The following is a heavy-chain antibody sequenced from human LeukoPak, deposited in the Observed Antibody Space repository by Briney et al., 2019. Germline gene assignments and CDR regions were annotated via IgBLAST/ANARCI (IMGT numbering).Heavy chain of an antibody. J-gene: IGHJ4*02. V-gene: IGHV4-39*07. Sequence: SETLSLTCTVSGGSISSSSYYWGWIRQPPGKGLKWIGSIYYSGSTYYNPSLKSRVTISVDTSKNQFSLKLSSVTAADTAVYYCARGYYSDYSDYWGQGTLVTVSS. CDR2: IYYSGST. CDR1: GGSISSSSYY. D-gene: IGHD2-15*01. CDR3: ARGYYSDYSDY.